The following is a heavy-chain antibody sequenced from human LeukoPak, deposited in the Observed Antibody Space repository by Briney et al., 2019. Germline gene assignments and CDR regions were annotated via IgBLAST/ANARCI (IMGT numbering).Heavy chain of an antibody. V-gene: IGHV1-69*13. CDR2: IIPIFGTA. D-gene: IGHD6-19*01. J-gene: IGHJ6*02. Sequence: ASVKVSCKASGGTFSSYAISWVRQAPGRGLEWMGGIIPIFGTANYAQKFQGRVTITADESTSTAYMELSSLRSEDTAVYYCARADRAVAGNYYYGMDVWGQGTTVTVFS. CDR1: GGTFSSYA. CDR3: ARADRAVAGNYYYGMDV.